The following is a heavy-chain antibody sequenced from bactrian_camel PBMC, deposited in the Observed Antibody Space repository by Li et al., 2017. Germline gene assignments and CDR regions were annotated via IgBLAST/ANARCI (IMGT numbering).Heavy chain of an antibody. CDR2: VFGGGRT. D-gene: IGHD1*01. CDR3: AADMACGFSSLFSAGCAPTSSVTFL. V-gene: IGHV3S42*01. Sequence: VQLVESGGGSVQAGGSLRLSCAFSGYTSSEYCMTWWRQAPGNEREGVAAVFGGGRTRYNDPVKGRFTISKDDAMNTLSLQMNSLKPEDTATCYCAADMACGFSSLFSAGCAPTSSVTFLIGARGPRSPSPQ. CDR1: GYTSSEYC. J-gene: IGHJ4*01.